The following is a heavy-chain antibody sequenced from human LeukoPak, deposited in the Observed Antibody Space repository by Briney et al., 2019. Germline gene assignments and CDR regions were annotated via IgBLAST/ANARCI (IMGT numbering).Heavy chain of an antibody. Sequence: PGGSLRLSCRDSGFTFSKSWMTWVRQPPGKGLEWVANINQDGSEKYYGESVKGRFTISRDNTKNSLYLQMNNLRAEDTAVYYCARDDGYSTGLTYLDYWGQGTLVTVSS. D-gene: IGHD6-19*01. J-gene: IGHJ4*02. CDR2: INQDGSEK. CDR3: ARDDGYSTGLTYLDY. V-gene: IGHV3-7*01. CDR1: GFTFSKSW.